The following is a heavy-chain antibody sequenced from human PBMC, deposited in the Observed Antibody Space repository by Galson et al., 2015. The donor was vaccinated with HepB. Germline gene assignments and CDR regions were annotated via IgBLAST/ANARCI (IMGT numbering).Heavy chain of an antibody. Sequence: SVKVSCKASGGTFSSYAISWVRQAPGQGLEWMGGIIPIFGTANYAQKFQGRVTITADKSTSTAYMELSSLRSEDTAVYYCARERRASVNHAFDIWGQGTMVTVSS. CDR2: IIPIFGTA. J-gene: IGHJ3*02. CDR3: ARERRASVNHAFDI. D-gene: IGHD4-23*01. CDR1: GGTFSSYA. V-gene: IGHV1-69*06.